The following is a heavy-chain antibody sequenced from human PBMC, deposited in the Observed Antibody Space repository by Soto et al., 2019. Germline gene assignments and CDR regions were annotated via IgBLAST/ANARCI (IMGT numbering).Heavy chain of an antibody. Sequence: PSETLSLTCAVSGDAISSGYYWAWIRQPPGKGLEWIGYIYYSGSTYYNPSLKSRVTISVDTSKNQFSLKLSSVTAADTAVYYCASNYGTYYYYYGMDVWGQGTTVTVSS. CDR2: IYYSGST. D-gene: IGHD3-10*01. V-gene: IGHV4-30-4*08. CDR3: ASNYGTYYYYYGMDV. CDR1: GDAISSGYY. J-gene: IGHJ6*02.